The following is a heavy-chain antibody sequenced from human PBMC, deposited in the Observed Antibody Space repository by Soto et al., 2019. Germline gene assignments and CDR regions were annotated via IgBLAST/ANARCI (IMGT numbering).Heavy chain of an antibody. CDR1: GVTFSTYH. Sequence: TGGSLRLSCAASGVTFSTYHINWVRQAPGKGLEWVSSISGSSGYIYYADSVKGRFTISRDNAKNSLSLQMNSLRAEDTAVYYCARAPGSGKFDFWGQGTLVTVS. CDR2: ISGSSGYI. V-gene: IGHV3-21*01. CDR3: ARAPGSGKFDF. J-gene: IGHJ4*02.